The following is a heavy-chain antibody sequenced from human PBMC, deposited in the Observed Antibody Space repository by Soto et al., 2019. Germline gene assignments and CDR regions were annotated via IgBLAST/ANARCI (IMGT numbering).Heavy chain of an antibody. CDR1: GSLPVGSLSTYF. V-gene: IGHV4-34*01. Sequence: SETLSLTCGLSGSLPVGSLSTYFWTWIRQPPGKGLEWIGEINHSGSPNYSPSLRGRVTISLDTSKKQFSLNLSSVTAADTAVYFCARARFSQWSQDYYGLDVWGQGTTVTVS. J-gene: IGHJ6*02. CDR2: INHSGSP. D-gene: IGHD3-3*01. CDR3: ARARFSQWSQDYYGLDV.